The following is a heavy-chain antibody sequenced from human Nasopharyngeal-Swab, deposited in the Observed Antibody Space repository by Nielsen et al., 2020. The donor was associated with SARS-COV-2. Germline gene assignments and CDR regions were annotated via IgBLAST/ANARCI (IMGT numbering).Heavy chain of an antibody. D-gene: IGHD1-14*01. CDR2: IYSSGST. J-gene: IGHJ4*02. CDR3: ARQMGTS. Sequence: ESLKISCKVSGDSISTSHWSWIRQSPGKGLEWIGYIYSSGSTNYNPFLKSRVTILVDTSKNEFSLRLNSVIAADTAVYFCARQMGTSWGQGTLVTVSS. CDR1: GDSISTSH. V-gene: IGHV4-59*08.